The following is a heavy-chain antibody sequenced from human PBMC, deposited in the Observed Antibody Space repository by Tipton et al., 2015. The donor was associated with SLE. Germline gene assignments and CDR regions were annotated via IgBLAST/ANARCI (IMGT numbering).Heavy chain of an antibody. J-gene: IGHJ4*02. D-gene: IGHD5-12*01. Sequence: LRLSCTVSGGSISSGNYYWGWIRQPAGKALEWIGRVHISGSTTYNPSFRGRVTMSVDTSKIQFSLRLNSVTAADTAIYYCARAEYSAYDVPQFDLWGQGALVTVSS. CDR1: GGSISSGNYY. CDR3: ARAEYSAYDVPQFDL. V-gene: IGHV4-61*02. CDR2: VHISGST.